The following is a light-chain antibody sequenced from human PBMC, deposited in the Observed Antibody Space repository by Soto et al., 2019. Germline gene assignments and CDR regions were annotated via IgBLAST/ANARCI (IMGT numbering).Light chain of an antibody. CDR1: QGISSW. J-gene: IGKJ2*01. CDR3: QQRICLPYT. CDR2: LAS. Sequence: DIQMTQSPSSVSASVGDRVSITCRASQGISSWLAWYQHRPGKAPKLLIYLASNLQSGVPSRFSGSGSGTDFTLTIRSLQPEDFASYSSQQRICLPYTFGLGTKVEIK. V-gene: IGKV1-12*01.